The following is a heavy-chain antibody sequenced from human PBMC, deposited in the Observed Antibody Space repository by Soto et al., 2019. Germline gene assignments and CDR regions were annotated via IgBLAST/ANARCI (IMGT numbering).Heavy chain of an antibody. CDR3: ARPKTIGAAAGKGWFDP. CDR1: GGSISSNNW. V-gene: IGHV4-4*02. Sequence: SETLSLTCAVSGGSISSNNWWSWVRQPPGKGLEWIGEIYHSGSTNYNPSLKSRVTISVDKSKNQFSLKLTSVTAADTAMYYCARPKTIGAAAGKGWFDPWGQGTLVTVS. D-gene: IGHD6-13*01. CDR2: IYHSGST. J-gene: IGHJ5*02.